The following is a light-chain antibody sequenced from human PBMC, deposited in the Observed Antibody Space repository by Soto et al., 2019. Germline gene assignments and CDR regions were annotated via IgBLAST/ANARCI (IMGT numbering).Light chain of an antibody. V-gene: IGKV3-11*01. J-gene: IGKJ4*01. Sequence: EIVLTQSPATLSLSPGERATLSCRASQSVSSYLAWYQQKPGQAPRLLIYHTSNRATGIPARFSGSGSGTDFTLTTSSLEPEDVAVYYCQQRSNWPLTFGGGTKVEIK. CDR1: QSVSSY. CDR2: HTS. CDR3: QQRSNWPLT.